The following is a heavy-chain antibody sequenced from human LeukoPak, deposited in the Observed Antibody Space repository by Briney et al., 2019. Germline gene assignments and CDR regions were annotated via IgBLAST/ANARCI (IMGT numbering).Heavy chain of an antibody. V-gene: IGHV1-69*04. Sequence: SVKVSCKASGCTFISYAISWVRQAPGQGLEWMGRIIPILGIANYAQKFQGRVTITADNSTSAAYMELSSLRSEDTAVYYCARSQLGRDGYNSHWYFDLWGRGTLVTVSS. CDR2: IIPILGIA. CDR1: GCTFISYA. J-gene: IGHJ2*01. CDR3: ARSQLGRDGYNSHWYFDL. D-gene: IGHD5-24*01.